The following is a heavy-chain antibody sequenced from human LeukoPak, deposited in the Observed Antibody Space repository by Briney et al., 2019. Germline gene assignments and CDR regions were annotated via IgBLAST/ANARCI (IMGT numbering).Heavy chain of an antibody. CDR2: ISWNSGSI. CDR3: AKVDGYNSGWYDS. J-gene: IGHJ5*01. V-gene: IGHV3-9*01. Sequence: GGSLRLSCAGSGFIFNNYAMHWVRQPPGKGLEWVSGISWNSGSIDYADSVKGRFTISRDNAKNSLYLQMNSLRVEDTAFYYCAKVDGYNSGWYDSWGQGTLVTVSS. CDR1: GFIFNNYA. D-gene: IGHD6-19*01.